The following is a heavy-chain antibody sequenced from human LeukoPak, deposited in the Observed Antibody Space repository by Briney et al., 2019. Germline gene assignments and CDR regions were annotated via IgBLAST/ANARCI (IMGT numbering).Heavy chain of an antibody. CDR1: GGSLSSGGYY. V-gene: IGHV4-30-2*01. J-gene: IGHJ4*02. CDR3: ARGVVVPAD. D-gene: IGHD2-2*01. CDR2: IYHGGST. Sequence: PSQTLSLTCNVSGGSLSSGGYYWSWIRQPPEKGMEWIGYIYHGGSTYYNPSPKSRVTITVDRSKNQFFLKLSSVTAADTAVYYCARGVVVPADWGQGTLVTVSS.